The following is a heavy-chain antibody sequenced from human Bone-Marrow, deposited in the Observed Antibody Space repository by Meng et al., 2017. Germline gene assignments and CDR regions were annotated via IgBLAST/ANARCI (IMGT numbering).Heavy chain of an antibody. CDR2: IYYSGST. V-gene: IGHV4-30-4*01. CDR3: ARAFSGPLDS. Sequence: QVQLQESGPGLVKPSQTLSLTCTVSGGSIDSVDYYWYWIRQTPGKGLEWIGHIYYSGSTYYNPSLKSRVTISIDTSKNQFSLKLSSVTAADTAVFYCARAFSGPLDSWGRGTLVTVSS. J-gene: IGHJ4*02. D-gene: IGHD3-10*01. CDR1: GGSIDSVDYY.